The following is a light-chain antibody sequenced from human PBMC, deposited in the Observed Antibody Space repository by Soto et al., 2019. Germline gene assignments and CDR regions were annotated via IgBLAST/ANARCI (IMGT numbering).Light chain of an antibody. Sequence: IVLTQSPGTLSLSAGERATISCRASQSVSNSYVAWYQQQPGQAPRLLFYGASNRATGIPDRFSGSGSGTDFTLTISRLEPDDFAVYYCQQYGSSGTFGQGTKVDNK. J-gene: IGKJ1*01. V-gene: IGKV3-20*01. CDR2: GAS. CDR3: QQYGSSGT. CDR1: QSVSNSY.